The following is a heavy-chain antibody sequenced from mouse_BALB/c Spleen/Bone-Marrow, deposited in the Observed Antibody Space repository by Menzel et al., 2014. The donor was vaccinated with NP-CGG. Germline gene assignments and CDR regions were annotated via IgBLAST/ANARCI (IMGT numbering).Heavy chain of an antibody. J-gene: IGHJ3*01. Sequence: EVQLQQSGGGLVQPGGSLRLSCATSGFTFSDFYMEWVRQPPGKRLEWIAASRNKANDYTTEYSASVKGRFIVSRDPSQSILYLQMNALRAEDTAIYYRARDDYGRAWFAYWGQGTLVTVSA. V-gene: IGHV7-1*02. D-gene: IGHD2-4*01. CDR3: ARDDYGRAWFAY. CDR2: SRNKANDYTT. CDR1: GFTFSDFY.